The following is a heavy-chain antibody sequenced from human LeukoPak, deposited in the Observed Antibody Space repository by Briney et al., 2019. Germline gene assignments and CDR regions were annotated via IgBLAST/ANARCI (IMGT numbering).Heavy chain of an antibody. CDR2: ISYDGSNK. CDR1: GFTFSSYA. D-gene: IGHD3-22*01. J-gene: IGHJ4*02. V-gene: IGHV3-30*04. Sequence: PGGSLRLSCAASGFTFSSYAMHWVRQAPGKGLEWVAVISYDGSNKYYADSVKGRFTISRDNSKNTLYLQMNSLRAEDTAVYYCAKDWENYYDSNGYYPYYFDYWGQGTLVTVSS. CDR3: AKDWENYYDSNGYYPYYFDY.